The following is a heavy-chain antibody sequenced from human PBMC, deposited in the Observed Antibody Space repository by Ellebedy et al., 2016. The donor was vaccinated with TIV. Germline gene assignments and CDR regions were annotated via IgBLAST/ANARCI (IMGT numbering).Heavy chain of an antibody. D-gene: IGHD5-18*01. CDR3: AKRRRYSYGPYYYYGMDV. CDR1: GFSFSSYG. CDR2: ISGSGGST. V-gene: IGHV3-23*01. Sequence: GGSLRLSXAALGFSFSSYGMHWVRQAPGKGLEWVSAISGSGGSTYYADSVKGRFTISRDNSKNTLYLQMNSLRAEDTAVYYCAKRRRYSYGPYYYYGMDVWGQGTTVTVSS. J-gene: IGHJ6*02.